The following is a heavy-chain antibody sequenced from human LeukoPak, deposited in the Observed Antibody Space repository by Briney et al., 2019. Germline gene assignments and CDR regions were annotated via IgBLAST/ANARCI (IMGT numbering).Heavy chain of an antibody. V-gene: IGHV4-34*01. J-gene: IGHJ4*02. Sequence: SETLSLTCAVCGGSFSGYYWSWIRQPPGKGLEWIGEINHSGSTNYNPSLKSRVTISVDTSKNQCSLKLSSVTAADTAVYYCARVTPSYGDLDDWGQASLVTVSS. CDR2: INHSGST. D-gene: IGHD4-17*01. CDR3: ARVTPSYGDLDD. CDR1: GGSFSGYY.